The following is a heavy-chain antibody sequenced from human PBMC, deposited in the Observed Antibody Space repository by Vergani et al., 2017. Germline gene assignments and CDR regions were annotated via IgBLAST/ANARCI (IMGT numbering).Heavy chain of an antibody. CDR2: IYHSGST. V-gene: IGHV4-30-2*01. CDR1: GGSISSGGYS. D-gene: IGHD2-2*01. CDR3: ARAATGYCSSTSCYRVGAFDI. J-gene: IGHJ3*02. Sequence: QLQLPESDPGLVKPSETLSLTCTVSGGSISSGGYSWSWIRQPPGKGLEWIGYIYHSGSTYYNPSLKSRVTISVDRSKNQFSLKLSSVTAADTAVYYCARAATGYCSSTSCYRVGAFDIWGQGTMVIVSS.